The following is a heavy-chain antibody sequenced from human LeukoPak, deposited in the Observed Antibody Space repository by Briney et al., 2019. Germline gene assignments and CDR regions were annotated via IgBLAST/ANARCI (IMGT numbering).Heavy chain of an antibody. CDR3: AKGGRMVRVVIVTNYYFDY. D-gene: IGHD3-10*01. CDR1: RFTFSSYA. CDR2: ISAGGGGS. J-gene: IGHJ4*02. V-gene: IGHV3-23*01. Sequence: GGSLRLSCAASRFTFSSYAMSWVRQAPGKGLEWVSSISAGGGGSYYADSVQGRFTISRDTSKNTLYLQMNSLRAEDTAVYYCAKGGRMVRVVIVTNYYFDYWGQGTLVTVSS.